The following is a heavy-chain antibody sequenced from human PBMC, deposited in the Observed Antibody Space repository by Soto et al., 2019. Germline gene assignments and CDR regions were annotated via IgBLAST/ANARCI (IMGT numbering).Heavy chain of an antibody. CDR1: GFTFSSYE. CDR3: ASISSWQVNWFDP. Sequence: GGSLRLSCAASGFTFSSYEINWVRQAPGKGLEWVSYISSSGSTIYYADSVKGRFTISRDNAKNSLYLQMNSLRAEDTAVYYCASISSWQVNWFDPWGQGTLVTVSS. V-gene: IGHV3-48*03. CDR2: ISSSGSTI. D-gene: IGHD6-6*01. J-gene: IGHJ5*02.